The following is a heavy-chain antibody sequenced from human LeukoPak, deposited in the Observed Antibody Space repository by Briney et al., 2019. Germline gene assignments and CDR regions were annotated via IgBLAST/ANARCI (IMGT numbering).Heavy chain of an antibody. D-gene: IGHD1-26*01. CDR1: GVTFSSYS. V-gene: IGHV3-48*04. J-gene: IGHJ4*02. CDR2: ISSSSSTI. CDR3: ARDRGGSYSAIDY. Sequence: GGSLRLSCAASGVTFSSYSMNWVREAPGKGLEWVSFISSSSSTIYYADSVKGRFTISRDNAKNSLYLQMNSLRAEDTAVYYCARDRGGSYSAIDYWGQGTLVTVSS.